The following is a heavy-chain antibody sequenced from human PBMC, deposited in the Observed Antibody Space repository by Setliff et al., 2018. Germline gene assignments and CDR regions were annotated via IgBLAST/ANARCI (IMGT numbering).Heavy chain of an antibody. J-gene: IGHJ4*02. D-gene: IGHD2-15*01. CDR2: INPNDGYT. CDR1: GYTLTNYY. V-gene: IGHV1-46*01. Sequence: ASVKVSCKASGYTLTNYYMHWGRQAPGKGLEWMGTINPNDGYTIYAPAFQGRVAMTTDTSTGTAYMELSGLTSADTAIYYCIVNMVRPVTGLDSWGPGTLVTVSS. CDR3: IVNMVRPVTGLDS.